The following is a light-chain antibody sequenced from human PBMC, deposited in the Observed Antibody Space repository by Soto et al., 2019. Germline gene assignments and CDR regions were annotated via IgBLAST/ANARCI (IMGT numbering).Light chain of an antibody. V-gene: IGKV3-15*01. CDR3: QQYNNWPIT. CDR2: GAS. Sequence: IVMTQSPATLSVSPGGRATLSCRASQIVSSNLAWYQQKPGQAPRLLIYGASTRATGIPARFSGSGSGTEFTLTITSLQSEDFAVYYCQQYNNWPITFGQGTRLEIK. CDR1: QIVSSN. J-gene: IGKJ5*01.